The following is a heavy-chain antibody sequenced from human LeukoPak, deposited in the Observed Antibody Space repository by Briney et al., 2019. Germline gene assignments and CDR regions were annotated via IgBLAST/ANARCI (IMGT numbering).Heavy chain of an antibody. D-gene: IGHD4-17*01. Sequence: PSETLSLTCAVSGGSINSNNWWSWVRQPPGKGLEWIGEIYHHGATNYNPSLKSRVTLSVDKSKNQFSLELSSVTAADTAVYYCARVLPHRHLRYGYYGRRGYAFDIWGQGTMVTVSS. J-gene: IGHJ3*02. V-gene: IGHV4-4*02. CDR3: ARVLPHRHLRYGYYGRRGYAFDI. CDR2: IYHHGAT. CDR1: GGSINSNNW.